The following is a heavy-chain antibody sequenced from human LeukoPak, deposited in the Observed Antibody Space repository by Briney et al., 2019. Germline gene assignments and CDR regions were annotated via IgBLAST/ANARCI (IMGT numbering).Heavy chain of an antibody. Sequence: PGGSLTLSCPASGFTFSSYGIHWVRQAAGKGLEWVAVIWYDGSNKYHADSVKGRFTISRDNSKNTLYLQMNSLRAEDTAVYYCARDQNGGYYYLDYWGQGTLVTVSS. CDR1: GFTFSSYG. J-gene: IGHJ4*02. CDR3: ARDQNGGYYYLDY. D-gene: IGHD1-26*01. CDR2: IWYDGSNK. V-gene: IGHV3-33*01.